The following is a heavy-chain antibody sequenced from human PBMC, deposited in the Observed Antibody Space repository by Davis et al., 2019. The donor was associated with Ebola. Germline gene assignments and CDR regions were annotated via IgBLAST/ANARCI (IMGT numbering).Heavy chain of an antibody. D-gene: IGHD2-8*01. CDR1: GYTFTSYA. J-gene: IGHJ6*02. CDR2: INAGDGDT. Sequence: ASVKVSCKASGYTFTSYAMHWVRQAPGQRPEWMGWINAGDGDTKFSHNFQGRVTFSRDTSASVAYMELSSLRYEDTGLYFCARDNALPWLPYYGMDVWVQGTTVTVSS. V-gene: IGHV1-3*01. CDR3: ARDNALPWLPYYGMDV.